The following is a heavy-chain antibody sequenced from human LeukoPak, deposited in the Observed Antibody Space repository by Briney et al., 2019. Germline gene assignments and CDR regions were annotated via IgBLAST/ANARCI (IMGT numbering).Heavy chain of an antibody. CDR1: GHISSTSL. Sequence: GASVKVSCKASGHISSTSLIHWVRAAPGQGPVWMGLINPRDGSTLYARHLQGRVTMTRDTSTRTVYMELRSLRSDDTAVYYCATLFRASCSGGRCPPRTYYYYMDVWGKGTTVTVS. D-gene: IGHD2-15*01. CDR3: ATLFRASCSGGRCPPRTYYYYMDV. CDR2: INPRDGST. J-gene: IGHJ6*03. V-gene: IGHV1-46*04.